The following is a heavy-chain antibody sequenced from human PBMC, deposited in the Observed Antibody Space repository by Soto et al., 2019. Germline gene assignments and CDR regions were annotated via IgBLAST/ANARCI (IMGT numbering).Heavy chain of an antibody. V-gene: IGHV3-53*01. Sequence: EVQLVESGGGLIQPGWSLRLSCAASGFSVSGSYMRWVGQVPGKWLEWVPVIYSGGNTYYADSVQGRFTISRDNSENTLYLQMNSLRAEDTAVYYCARVNTAMVDHFDYWGQGTLVTVSS. J-gene: IGHJ4*02. CDR2: IYSGGNT. CDR3: ARVNTAMVDHFDY. D-gene: IGHD5-18*01. CDR1: GFSVSGSY.